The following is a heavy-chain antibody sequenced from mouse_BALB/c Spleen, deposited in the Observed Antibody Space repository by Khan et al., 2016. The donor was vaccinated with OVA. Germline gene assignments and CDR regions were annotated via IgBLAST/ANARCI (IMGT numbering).Heavy chain of an antibody. D-gene: IGHD1-1*01. CDR2: ISYSGNT. CDR3: ARVYGGDFDY. J-gene: IGHJ2*01. CDR1: GYSITTDYA. V-gene: IGHV3-2*02. Sequence: EVQLQESGPGLVKPSQSLSLTCTVTGYSITTDYAWHWIRQFPGNKLEWMGFISYSGNTKYNPSLKSRISITRDTSKNQFFLQLKSVTHEDTARDYGARVYGGDFDYWGQGTTLTVSS.